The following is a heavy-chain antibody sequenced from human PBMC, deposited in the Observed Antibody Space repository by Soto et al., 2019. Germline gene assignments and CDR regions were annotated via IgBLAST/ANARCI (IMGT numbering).Heavy chain of an antibody. CDR2: IKKDGSEK. CDR1: GFSFRDAW. CDR3: ATNAF. D-gene: IGHD2-2*01. V-gene: IGHV3-7*01. Sequence: GESLRLSCAASGFSFRDAWMSWVRQAPGKGPEWVAKIKKDGSEKYYVDSVKGRFTISRDNARSSLYLQMNSLTADDTAVHYCATNAFWGQGSLVTVSS. J-gene: IGHJ4*02.